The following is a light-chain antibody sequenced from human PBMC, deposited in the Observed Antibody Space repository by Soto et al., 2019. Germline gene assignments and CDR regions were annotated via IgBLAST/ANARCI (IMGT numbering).Light chain of an antibody. Sequence: QSVLTQPASVSGSPGQSITISCTGTSSDVGAYNFVSWYQHHPGRAPKLMISEVSNRPSGASIRFSGSKSGNTASLTISGVQAEDQADYYCSSYTTSSTLVFGGGTKVTVL. V-gene: IGLV2-14*01. J-gene: IGLJ2*01. CDR1: SSDVGAYNF. CDR2: EVS. CDR3: SSYTTSSTLV.